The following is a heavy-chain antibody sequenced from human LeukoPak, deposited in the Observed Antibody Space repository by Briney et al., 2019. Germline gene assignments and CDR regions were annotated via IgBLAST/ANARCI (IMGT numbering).Heavy chain of an antibody. V-gene: IGHV3-66*02. Sequence: GGSLRLSRVASGFTVSSNHMSWVRQAPGKRLECVSIIYSDGSTYYADSVKGRFTISRDNSKNTLYLQMNSLSAEDTAIHYCASIVVVVAATNMGPNDYWGQGTLVAVSS. CDR1: GFTVSSNH. J-gene: IGHJ4*02. CDR3: ASIVVVVAATNMGPNDY. D-gene: IGHD2-15*01. CDR2: IYSDGST.